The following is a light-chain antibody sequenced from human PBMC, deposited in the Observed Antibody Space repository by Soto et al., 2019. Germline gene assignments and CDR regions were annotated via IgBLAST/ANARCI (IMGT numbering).Light chain of an antibody. J-gene: IGKJ5*01. V-gene: IGKV3-15*01. CDR1: QSVSSN. Sequence: EIVMTQSPATLSVSPGEGATFSCRSSQSVSSNLAWYQQKPGQAPRLLIYGASTRATGIPARFSGSGSGTEFTLTISSLKSEDYAVYYCQQYKSWPPITFGQGTRLEIK. CDR2: GAS. CDR3: QQYKSWPPIT.